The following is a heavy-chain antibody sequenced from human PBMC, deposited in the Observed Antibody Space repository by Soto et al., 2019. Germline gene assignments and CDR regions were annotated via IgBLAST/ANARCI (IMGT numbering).Heavy chain of an antibody. CDR2: IYYSGST. Sequence: SETLSLTCTVSGGSISSSSYYWGWIRQPPGKGLEWIGSIYYSGSTYYNPSLKSRVTISVDTPKNQFSLKLSSVTAADTAVYYCARRVEYYDYVWGSYRDAFDIWGQGTMVTVSS. CDR3: ARRVEYYDYVWGSYRDAFDI. J-gene: IGHJ3*02. D-gene: IGHD3-16*02. CDR1: GGSISSSSYY. V-gene: IGHV4-39*01.